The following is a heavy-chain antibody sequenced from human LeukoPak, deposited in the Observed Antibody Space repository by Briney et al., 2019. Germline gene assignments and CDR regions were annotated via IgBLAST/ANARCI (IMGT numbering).Heavy chain of an antibody. V-gene: IGHV7-4-1*02. J-gene: IGHJ4*02. CDR3: AREEDNYDSSGYFDY. D-gene: IGHD3-22*01. Sequence: ASVKVSCKASGYTFTTYAMNWVRQAPGQGLEWMGWISSNTGNPTYAQGFTGRFVFSLDTSVTTAYPQISSLKAEDTAVYYCAREEDNYDSSGYFDYWGQGTLVTVSS. CDR1: GYTFTTYA. CDR2: ISSNTGNP.